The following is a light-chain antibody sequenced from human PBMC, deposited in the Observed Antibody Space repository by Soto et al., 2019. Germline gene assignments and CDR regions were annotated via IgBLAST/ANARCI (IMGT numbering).Light chain of an antibody. Sequence: IVMTQSPATLSVSPGESATLSCRASQSVGTNLAWYQQTPGQAPRVLIHSASTRATGIPARFSGSGSDTEFTLTISGLQSEDFVIYYCQQYNNWPPYSFGQGTKLENK. CDR3: QQYNNWPPYS. CDR2: SAS. V-gene: IGKV3-15*01. J-gene: IGKJ2*01. CDR1: QSVGTN.